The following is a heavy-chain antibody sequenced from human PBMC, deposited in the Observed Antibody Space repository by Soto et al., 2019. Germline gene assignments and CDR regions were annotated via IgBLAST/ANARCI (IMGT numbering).Heavy chain of an antibody. V-gene: IGHV5-51*01. CDR3: ARIGIAVAGTNYLDY. J-gene: IGHJ4*02. Sequence: GEPRKISCRGSGYRFTSYWIGWVSPLPGKGLEWMGIIYPGDSDTRYSPSFQGQVTISADKSISTAYLQWSSLKASDTAMYYCARIGIAVAGTNYLDYWGQGTLVTVS. CDR1: GYRFTSYW. CDR2: IYPGDSDT. D-gene: IGHD6-19*01.